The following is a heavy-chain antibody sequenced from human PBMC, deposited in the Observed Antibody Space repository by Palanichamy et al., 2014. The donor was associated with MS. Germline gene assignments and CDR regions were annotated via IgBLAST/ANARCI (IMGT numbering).Heavy chain of an antibody. CDR1: GGSFSGYY. V-gene: IGHV4-34*01. CDR2: INHSGRT. D-gene: IGHD3-22*01. J-gene: IGHJ4*02. Sequence: QVQLQQWGAGLLKPSETLSLTCAVYGGSFSGYYWSWIRQPPGKGLEWIGEINHSGRTNYNPSLKSRVTISVDTSKNQFSLKLSSVTAADTAVYYCAGYYYDSSGYCRGIDYWGQGTLVTVSS. CDR3: AGYYYDSSGYCRGIDY.